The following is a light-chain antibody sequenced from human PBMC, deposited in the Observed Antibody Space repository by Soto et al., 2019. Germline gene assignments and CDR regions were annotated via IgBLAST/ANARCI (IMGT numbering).Light chain of an antibody. Sequence: IQMTQSPSTLSAYIGDRVTITCRASQSISNWLAWYQQKPGRAPKLLIYDASNLESGVPSRFSGSGSGTEFTLTISSLQPDDFATYYCQEFNSYSRTFGQGTKVDIK. J-gene: IGKJ1*01. CDR1: QSISNW. CDR3: QEFNSYSRT. CDR2: DAS. V-gene: IGKV1-5*01.